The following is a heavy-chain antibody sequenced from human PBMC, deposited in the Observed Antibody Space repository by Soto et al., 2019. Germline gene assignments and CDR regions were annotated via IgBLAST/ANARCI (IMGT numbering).Heavy chain of an antibody. D-gene: IGHD5-18*01. CDR3: GRGGSDSPMAPGY. CDR1: GSSSTHYG. Sequence: GGSLRLSCAASGSSSTHYGIHWVRQAPGKGLEWVAVISFDGNEKYYADSVKGRFTISRDNAKNTLYLQMNSLRAEDTAVFYCGRGGSDSPMAPGYWGQGTLVTVSS. CDR2: ISFDGNEK. V-gene: IGHV3-30*03. J-gene: IGHJ4*02.